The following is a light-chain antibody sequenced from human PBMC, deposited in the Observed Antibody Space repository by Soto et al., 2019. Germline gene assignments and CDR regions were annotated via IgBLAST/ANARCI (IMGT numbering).Light chain of an antibody. CDR2: RND. CDR3: AAWDDTVRSYV. Sequence: QSVLTQPPSVSGTPGQRVTISCYGSISNIGNNYVYWFQQLPGTAPKVLSNRNDQRPSGVPDRFSGSKSGTSASLAISGLRSEDEAEYYCAAWDDTVRSYVFGTGTKLTVL. J-gene: IGLJ1*01. V-gene: IGLV1-47*01. CDR1: ISNIGNNY.